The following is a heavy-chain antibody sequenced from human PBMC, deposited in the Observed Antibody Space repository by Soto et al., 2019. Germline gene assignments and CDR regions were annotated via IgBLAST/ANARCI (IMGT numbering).Heavy chain of an antibody. Sequence: GGSLRLSCAASGFTFSSYAMHWVRQAPGKGLEWVAVISYDGSNKYYADSVKGRFTISRDNSKNTLYLQMNSLRAEDTAVYYFARMHYYDSSGYYDAFDIWGQGTMVTVSS. CDR2: ISYDGSNK. D-gene: IGHD3-22*01. V-gene: IGHV3-30-3*01. CDR3: ARMHYYDSSGYYDAFDI. J-gene: IGHJ3*02. CDR1: GFTFSSYA.